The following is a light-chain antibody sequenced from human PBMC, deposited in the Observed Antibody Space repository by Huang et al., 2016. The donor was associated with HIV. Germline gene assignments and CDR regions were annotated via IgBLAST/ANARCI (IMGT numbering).Light chain of an antibody. CDR3: MQALQTPYT. Sequence: DIVMTQSPLSLSVAPGEPASISCTSSQRLLNRNGKNYVDWYLQKTGPSRQLLIYLASNRASGVPDRFSGSGSGKNFTLKIGGVEAEDVGVYYCMQALQTPYTFGQGTKLEIK. V-gene: IGKV2-28*01. CDR2: LAS. J-gene: IGKJ2*01. CDR1: QRLLNRNGKNY.